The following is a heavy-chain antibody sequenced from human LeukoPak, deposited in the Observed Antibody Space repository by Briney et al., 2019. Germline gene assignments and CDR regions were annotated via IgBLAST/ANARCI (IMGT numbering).Heavy chain of an antibody. D-gene: IGHD6-13*01. Sequence: PGRSLRLSCAASGFTFSSYGMHWVRQAPGKGLEWVAVISYDGSNKYYADSVKGRFTISRDNSKNTLYLQMNSLRAEDTAVYYCAKDLYSSSWYGTDYWGQGTLVTVSS. CDR2: ISYDGSNK. CDR3: AKDLYSSSWYGTDY. J-gene: IGHJ4*02. CDR1: GFTFSSYG. V-gene: IGHV3-30*18.